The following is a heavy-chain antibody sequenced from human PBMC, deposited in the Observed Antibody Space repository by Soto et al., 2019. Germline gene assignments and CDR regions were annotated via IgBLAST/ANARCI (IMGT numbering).Heavy chain of an antibody. CDR3: AGSGTTTPPFLKQ. CDR2: VYHSGST. V-gene: IGHV4-38-2*01. CDR1: GYSISSAYY. Sequence: SETLSLTCVVSGYSISSAYYWGWIRQPPGKGLEWIWSVYHSGSTYYNPSLKSRVTISVDTSKNHFSLKLRSVTAAASAVYYCAGSGTTTPPFLKQWGQGTLVTVSS. J-gene: IGHJ4*02. D-gene: IGHD1-1*01.